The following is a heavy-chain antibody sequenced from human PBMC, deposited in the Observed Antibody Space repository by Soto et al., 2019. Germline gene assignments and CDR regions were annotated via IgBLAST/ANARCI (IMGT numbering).Heavy chain of an antibody. CDR1: GFSFSSND. V-gene: IGHV3-33*01. CDR2: IWSDGSQE. CDR3: ARDPVGVNDAFEI. J-gene: IGHJ3*02. D-gene: IGHD1-26*01. Sequence: QGQLVESGGGVVQPGMSLRLSCVASGFSFSSNDVYWVRQAPGKGLEWVAAIWSDGSQEHYADSVNGRFTISRDNSKNTLYLQMSSLGAEDTAVYYCARDPVGVNDAFEIWGQGTMVTVSS.